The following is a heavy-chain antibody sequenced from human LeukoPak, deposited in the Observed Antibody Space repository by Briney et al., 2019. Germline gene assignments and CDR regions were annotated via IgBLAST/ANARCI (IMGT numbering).Heavy chain of an antibody. CDR3: ARPVYSSNWYYFDY. CDR1: GYSFTSYW. Sequence: GESLKISCKGSGYSFTSYWIGWVRQMPGKGLEWMGIIYPGDSDTRYSPSFQGQVTISADNTISTAYLQWSSLKASDTAMYYCARPVYSSNWYYFDYWGQGTLVTVSS. V-gene: IGHV5-51*01. J-gene: IGHJ4*02. D-gene: IGHD6-13*01. CDR2: IYPGDSDT.